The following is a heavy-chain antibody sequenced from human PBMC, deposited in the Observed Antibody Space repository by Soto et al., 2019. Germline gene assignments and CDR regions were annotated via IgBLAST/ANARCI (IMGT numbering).Heavy chain of an antibody. J-gene: IGHJ4*02. D-gene: IGHD3-3*01. V-gene: IGHV1-69*06. CDR1: GGTFSSYA. Sequence: SVKVSCKASGGTFSSYAISWVRQAPGQGLEWMGGIIPSNGTANYAQKFQGRVTITADKSTSTAYMELSSLRSEDTAVYYCARDNDFWSGYQHWGQGTLVTVSS. CDR2: IIPSNGTA. CDR3: ARDNDFWSGYQH.